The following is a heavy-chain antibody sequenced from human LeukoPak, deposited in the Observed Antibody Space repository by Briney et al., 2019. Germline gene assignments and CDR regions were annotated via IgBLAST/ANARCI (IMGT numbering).Heavy chain of an antibody. CDR3: ARGVAARGAFDI. D-gene: IGHD6-25*01. V-gene: IGHV4-34*01. CDR1: GGSFSGYY. CDR2: INHSGST. Sequence: SETLSLTCAVYGGSFSGYYWSWIRQPPGKGLEWIGEINHSGSTNYNPSLKGRVTISVDTSKNQFSLKLSSVTAADTAVYYCARGVAARGAFDIWGQGTMVTVSS. J-gene: IGHJ3*02.